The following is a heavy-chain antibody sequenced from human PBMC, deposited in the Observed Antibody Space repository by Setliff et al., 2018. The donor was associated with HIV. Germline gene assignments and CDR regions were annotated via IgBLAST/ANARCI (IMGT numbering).Heavy chain of an antibody. D-gene: IGHD6-19*01. Sequence: SETLSLTCTVSGGSISSYYWSWIRQPPGKGLEWIGYIYTSGSTNYNPSLESRVTISVDTSKNQFSLKLSSVTAADTAVYYCASLNGIAVAGTRFTPQPSYYFDYWGQGTLVTVSS. J-gene: IGHJ4*02. CDR2: IYTSGST. CDR3: ASLNGIAVAGTRFTPQPSYYFDY. V-gene: IGHV4-4*09. CDR1: GGSISSYY.